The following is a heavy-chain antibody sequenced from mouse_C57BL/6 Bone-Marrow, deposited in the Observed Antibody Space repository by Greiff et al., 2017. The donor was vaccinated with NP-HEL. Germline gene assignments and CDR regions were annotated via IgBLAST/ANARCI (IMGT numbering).Heavy chain of an antibody. Sequence: VQLQQSGPELVKPGASVKISCKASGYTFTDYYMNWVKQSHGKSLEWIGDINPNNGGTSYNQKFKGKATLTVDKSSSTAYMELRSLTSEDSAVYYCAREGYYSNCPYAMDYWGQGTSVTVSS. CDR2: INPNNGGT. J-gene: IGHJ4*01. D-gene: IGHD2-5*01. CDR3: AREGYYSNCPYAMDY. CDR1: GYTFTDYY. V-gene: IGHV1-26*01.